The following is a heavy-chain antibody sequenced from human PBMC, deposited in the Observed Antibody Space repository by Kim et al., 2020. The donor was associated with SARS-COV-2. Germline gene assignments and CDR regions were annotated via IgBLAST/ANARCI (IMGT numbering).Heavy chain of an antibody. CDR2: ISGSGGST. Sequence: GGSLRLSCAASGFTFSSYAMSWVRQAPGKGLEWVSAISGSGGSTYYADSVKGRFTISRDNSKNTLYLQMNSLRAEDTAVYYCAKTDRRGFGELSHFDYWGQGTLVTVSS. J-gene: IGHJ4*02. D-gene: IGHD3-10*01. CDR1: GFTFSSYA. V-gene: IGHV3-23*01. CDR3: AKTDRRGFGELSHFDY.